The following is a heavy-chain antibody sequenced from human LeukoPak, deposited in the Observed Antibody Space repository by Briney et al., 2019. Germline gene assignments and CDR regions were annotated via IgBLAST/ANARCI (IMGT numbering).Heavy chain of an antibody. J-gene: IGHJ6*03. Sequence: SQTLSLTCDISGDSVSTNTVAWNWIRQSPSRGLEWLGRTYYRSKWYNDYAVSVKSRITINPDTSKNQFSLQLNSVTPADTAVYYCARGGHPFRYSSSWHGLMDVWGKGTTVTVSS. D-gene: IGHD6-13*01. V-gene: IGHV6-1*01. CDR1: GDSVSTNTVA. CDR2: TYYRSKWYN. CDR3: ARGGHPFRYSSSWHGLMDV.